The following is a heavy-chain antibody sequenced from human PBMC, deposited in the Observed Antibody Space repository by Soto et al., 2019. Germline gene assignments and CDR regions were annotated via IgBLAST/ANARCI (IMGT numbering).Heavy chain of an antibody. Sequence: QVQLVQSGAEVKKPGASVKVSCKASGYTFTSYGISWVRQAPGQGLEWMGWISAYNGNTNYAQKLQGRVTMTTDTSTSTDYMELRSLRSDDTAVYYCARVATGYCSGGSCYYYFDYWGQGTLVTVSS. CDR2: ISAYNGNT. V-gene: IGHV1-18*01. J-gene: IGHJ4*02. CDR1: GYTFTSYG. CDR3: ARVATGYCSGGSCYYYFDY. D-gene: IGHD2-15*01.